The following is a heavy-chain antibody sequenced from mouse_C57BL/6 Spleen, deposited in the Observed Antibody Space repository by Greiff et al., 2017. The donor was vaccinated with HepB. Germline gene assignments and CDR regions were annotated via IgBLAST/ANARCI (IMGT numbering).Heavy chain of an antibody. V-gene: IGHV1-55*01. CDR2: IYPGSGST. D-gene: IGHD1-1*01. Sequence: VQLQQSGAELVKPGASVKMSCKASGYTFTSYWITWVKQRPGQGLEWIGDIYPGSGSTNYNEKFKSKATLTVDTSSSTAYMQLSSLTSEDSAVYYCARWITTVVEGFAYWGQGTLVTVSA. CDR1: GYTFTSYW. CDR3: ARWITTVVEGFAY. J-gene: IGHJ3*01.